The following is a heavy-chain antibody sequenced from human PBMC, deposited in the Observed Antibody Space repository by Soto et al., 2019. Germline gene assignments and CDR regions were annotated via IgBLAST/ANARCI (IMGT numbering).Heavy chain of an antibody. Sequence: EVQLVESGGGLVQPGGFLRLSCVVSGFTVSSNYMSWVRQAPGKGLKWVSLIYSGGSTYYADSVKSRFTISRDTSKNTLYLQMNSLRAEDTAVYYCARDTKHYYYYYYMDVWGKGTTVTVSS. CDR3: ARDTKHYYYYYYMDV. CDR2: IYSGGST. CDR1: GFTVSSNY. V-gene: IGHV3-66*01. J-gene: IGHJ6*03.